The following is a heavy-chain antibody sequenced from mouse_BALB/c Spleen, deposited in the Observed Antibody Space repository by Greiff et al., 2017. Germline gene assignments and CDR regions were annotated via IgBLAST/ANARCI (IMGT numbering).Heavy chain of an antibody. Sequence: VKVVESGPGLVQPSQSLSITCTVSGFSLTSYGVHWVRQSPGKGLEWLGVIWSGGSTDYNAAFISRLSISKDNSKSQVFFKMNSLQANDTAIYYCARKGIDGYPFDYWGQGTTLTVSS. D-gene: IGHD2-3*01. J-gene: IGHJ2*01. CDR1: GFSLTSYG. V-gene: IGHV2-2*02. CDR2: IWSGGST. CDR3: ARKGIDGYPFDY.